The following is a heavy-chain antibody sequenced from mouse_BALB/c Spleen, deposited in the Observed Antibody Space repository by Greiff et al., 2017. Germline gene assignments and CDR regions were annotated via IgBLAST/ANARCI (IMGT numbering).Heavy chain of an antibody. CDR3: ARRGVYDYDGDFDY. D-gene: IGHD2-4*01. CDR1: GYNFTSYW. CDR2: IYPGSGST. J-gene: IGHJ2*01. Sequence: VQLQQSGAELVKPGTSVKLSCKASGYNFTSYWINWVKLRPGQGLEWIGDIYPGSGSTNYNEKFKSKATLTVDTSSSTAYMQLSSLASEDSALYYCARRGVYDYDGDFDYWGQGTTLTVSS. V-gene: IGHV1-55*01.